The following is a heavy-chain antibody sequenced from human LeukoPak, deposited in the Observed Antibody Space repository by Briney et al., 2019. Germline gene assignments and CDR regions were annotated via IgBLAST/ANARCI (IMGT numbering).Heavy chain of an antibody. CDR2: IYSGGST. CDR1: GFRVTSNY. CDR3: AREISDSSRWYGGFDY. V-gene: IGHV3-53*01. D-gene: IGHD6-13*01. Sequence: GGSLRLSCAASGFRVTSNYMSWVRQAPGKGLEWVSVIYSGGSTYYADSVKGRFILSRDDYKNTLSLQISNLRAEDTAVYFCAREISDSSRWYGGFDYWGQGTLVTVSS. J-gene: IGHJ4*02.